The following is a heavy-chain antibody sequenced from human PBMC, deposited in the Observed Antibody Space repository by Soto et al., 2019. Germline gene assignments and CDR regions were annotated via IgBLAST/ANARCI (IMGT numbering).Heavy chain of an antibody. Sequence: GGSLRLSCAASGFTFSSYGMHWVRQAPGKGLEWVAVIWYDGSNKYYADSVKGRFTISRDNSKNTLYLQMNSLRAEDTAVYYCARERIVVVPAAMPYYYYGMDVWGQGTTVTVSS. CDR1: GFTFSSYG. CDR3: ARERIVVVPAAMPYYYYGMDV. V-gene: IGHV3-33*01. D-gene: IGHD2-2*01. J-gene: IGHJ6*02. CDR2: IWYDGSNK.